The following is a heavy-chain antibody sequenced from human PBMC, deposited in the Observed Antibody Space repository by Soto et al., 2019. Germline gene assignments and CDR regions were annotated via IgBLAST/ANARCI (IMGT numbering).Heavy chain of an antibody. CDR3: ARGPKYCRSVSCLSGSSWFDP. D-gene: IGHD2-15*01. V-gene: IGHV1-8*02. Sequence: QVQLVQSGAEVKKPGASVRVSCKASGYIFSNYDINWVRQATGQGLEWMGWMNPNSGNTGYAQSCKDRVTMTRNTSISTAYMDLSSLRSEDTAVYYCARGPKYCRSVSCLSGSSWFDPWGQGTLVTVSS. CDR1: GYIFSNYD. CDR2: MNPNSGNT. J-gene: IGHJ5*02.